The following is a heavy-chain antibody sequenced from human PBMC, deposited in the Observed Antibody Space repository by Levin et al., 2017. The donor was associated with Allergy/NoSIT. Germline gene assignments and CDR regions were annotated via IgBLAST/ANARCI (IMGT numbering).Heavy chain of an antibody. D-gene: IGHD3-10*01. CDR1: GYTFTGYY. J-gene: IGHJ5*02. CDR3: ARVSSWGSGSYYIRWFDP. CDR2: INPNSGGT. V-gene: IGHV1-2*02. Sequence: GESLKISCKASGYTFTGYYMHWVRQAPGQGLEWMGWINPNSGGTNYAQKFQGRVTMTRDTSISTAYMELSRLRSDDTAVYYCARVSSWGSGSYYIRWFDPWGQGTLVTVSS.